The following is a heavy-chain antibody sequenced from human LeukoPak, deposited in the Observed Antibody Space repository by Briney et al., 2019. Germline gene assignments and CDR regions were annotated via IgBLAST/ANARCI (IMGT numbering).Heavy chain of an antibody. D-gene: IGHD2-15*01. Sequence: ASVKVSCKASGGTFSSYAISWVRQAPGQGLEWMGRIIPILGVANYAQKFQGRVTITADKSTSTAYMELSSLRSEDTAVYYCARDGLGYCSGGSCYNAFDIWGQGTMVTVSS. V-gene: IGHV1-69*04. CDR3: ARDGLGYCSGGSCYNAFDI. CDR1: GGTFSSYA. CDR2: IIPILGVA. J-gene: IGHJ3*02.